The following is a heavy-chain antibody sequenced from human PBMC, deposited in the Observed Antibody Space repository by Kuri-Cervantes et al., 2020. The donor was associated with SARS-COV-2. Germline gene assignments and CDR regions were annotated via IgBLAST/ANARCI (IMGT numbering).Heavy chain of an antibody. Sequence: GESLKISCAASGLSFNNAWMNWVRQAPGKGLEWVGRIRSETDGGTTDYIAPVKGRFTISRDDSKNTLYLQMNSLTSEDTAVYYCAKDKGFGELFFDYWGQGTLVTVSS. CDR3: AKDKGFGELFFDY. J-gene: IGHJ4*02. D-gene: IGHD3-10*01. CDR2: IRSETDGGTT. CDR1: GLSFNNAW. V-gene: IGHV3-15*07.